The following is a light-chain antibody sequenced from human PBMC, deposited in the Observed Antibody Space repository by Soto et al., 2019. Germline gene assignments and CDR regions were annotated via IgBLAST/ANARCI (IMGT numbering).Light chain of an antibody. CDR2: GAS. J-gene: IGKJ1*01. Sequence: ESVWTQSTGTLSLSLGERATLSCRASQSVSSSYLAWYQQKPGQAPRLLIYGASTRATGIPARFSGSGSGTEFTLTISSLQSEDFATYYCQQSYSTPRTFGHGTIVDIK. CDR3: QQSYSTPRT. V-gene: IGKV3-20*01. CDR1: QSVSSSY.